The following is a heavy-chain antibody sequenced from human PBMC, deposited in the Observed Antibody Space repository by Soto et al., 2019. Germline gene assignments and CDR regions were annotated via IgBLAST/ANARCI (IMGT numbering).Heavy chain of an antibody. Sequence: GGSLRLSCSASGFTISGDAVHWVRQAPGKGLEHVSHISSDGDSTYYADSVKGRFIISRGNSKNTLYLHMSSLRPEDTAVYYCVVRGSAFDVWGQATMVTVSS. CDR3: VVRGSAFDV. CDR1: GFTISGDA. CDR2: ISSDGDST. V-gene: IGHV3-64D*08. D-gene: IGHD3-10*01. J-gene: IGHJ3*01.